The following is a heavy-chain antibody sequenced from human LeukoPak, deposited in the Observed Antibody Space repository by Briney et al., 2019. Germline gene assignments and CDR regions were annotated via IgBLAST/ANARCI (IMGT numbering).Heavy chain of an antibody. V-gene: IGHV1-2*02. D-gene: IGHD2-15*01. CDR3: AREFASVVVAAFDAFDI. CDR1: GYTFTGYY. J-gene: IGHJ3*02. CDR2: INPNSGGT. Sequence: GASVKVSCKASGYTFTGYYVHWVRQAPGQGLEWMGWINPNSGGTNYAQKFQGRVTMTRDTSISTAYMELSRLRSDDTAVNYCAREFASVVVAAFDAFDIWGQGTMVTVSS.